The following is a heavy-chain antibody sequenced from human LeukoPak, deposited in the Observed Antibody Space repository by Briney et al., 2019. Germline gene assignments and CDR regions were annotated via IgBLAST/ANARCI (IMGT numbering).Heavy chain of an antibody. CDR1: GGTFSSYA. J-gene: IGHJ4*02. Sequence: SVKVSCKASGGTFSSYAISWVRQAPGQGLEWVGGIIPIFGAANYAQKFQGRVTMTTDTSTSTAYMELRSLRSDDTAVYYCARDSSGFDYWGQGTLVTVSS. CDR3: ARDSSGFDY. D-gene: IGHD3-22*01. CDR2: IIPIFGAA. V-gene: IGHV1-69*05.